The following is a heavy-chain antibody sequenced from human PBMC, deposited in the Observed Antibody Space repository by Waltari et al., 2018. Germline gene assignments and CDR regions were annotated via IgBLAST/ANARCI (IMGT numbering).Heavy chain of an antibody. D-gene: IGHD2-2*01. CDR1: GYTFTSYA. J-gene: IGHJ5*02. CDR2: INTNTGNP. CDR3: VREVVPTSTIVVNWFDP. Sequence: QVQLVQSGSELKKPGASVKVSCKASGYTFTSYAINWLRRAPGQGLELMGWINTNTGNPTYVQGFTGRFVFSLDTSVSTAYLQISSLKAEDTAVYYSVREVVPTSTIVVNWFDPWGQGTLVTVSS. V-gene: IGHV7-4-1*02.